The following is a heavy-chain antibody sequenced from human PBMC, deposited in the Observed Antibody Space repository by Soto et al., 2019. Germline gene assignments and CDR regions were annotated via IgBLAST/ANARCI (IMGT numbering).Heavy chain of an antibody. Sequence: EVQLVESGGGLVKPGGSLRLSCAASGFTFSSYSMNWVRQAPGKGLEWVSSISSSSSYIYYADSVKGRFPISRDNAKNSLYLQMNSLRAEDTAVYYCAREWTYYDILTGYNPYYYYGMDVWGQGTTVTVSS. CDR1: GFTFSSYS. J-gene: IGHJ6*02. CDR2: ISSSSSYI. CDR3: AREWTYYDILTGYNPYYYYGMDV. D-gene: IGHD3-9*01. V-gene: IGHV3-21*01.